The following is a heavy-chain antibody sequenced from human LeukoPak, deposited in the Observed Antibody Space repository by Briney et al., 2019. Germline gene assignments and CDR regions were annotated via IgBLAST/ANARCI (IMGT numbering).Heavy chain of an antibody. Sequence: SETLSLTCAVYGGSFSGYYWSWIRRPPGKGLEWIGETNHSGSTNYNPSLKSRVTISVDTSKNQFSLKLSSVTAADTAVYYCARGHVAYYDSSGYYGGNYFDYWGQGTLVTVSS. V-gene: IGHV4-34*01. D-gene: IGHD3-22*01. CDR1: GGSFSGYY. J-gene: IGHJ4*02. CDR2: TNHSGST. CDR3: ARGHVAYYDSSGYYGGNYFDY.